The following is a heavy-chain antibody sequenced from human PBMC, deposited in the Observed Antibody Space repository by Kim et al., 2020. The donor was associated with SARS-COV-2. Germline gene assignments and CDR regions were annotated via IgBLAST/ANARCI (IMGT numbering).Heavy chain of an antibody. J-gene: IGHJ3*02. D-gene: IGHD3-10*01. Sequence: SETLSLTCTVSGGSISSSSYYWGWIRQPPGKGLEWIGSIYYSGSTYYNPSLKSRVTISVDTSKNQFSLKLSSVTAADTAVYYCARQILWFGERKGRFDIWGQGTMVTVSS. V-gene: IGHV4-39*07. CDR1: GGSISSSSYY. CDR2: IYYSGST. CDR3: ARQILWFGERKGRFDI.